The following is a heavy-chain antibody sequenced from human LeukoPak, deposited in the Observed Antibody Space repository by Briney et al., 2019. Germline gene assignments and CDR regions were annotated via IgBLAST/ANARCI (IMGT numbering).Heavy chain of an antibody. Sequence: PSETLSLTCTVSGGSISSYYWSWMRQPPGKGREWRGYIYYRGSTNYNPSLKSRVTISVDTSKNQFSLKLSSVTAADTAVYYCVCDYYDSSGYYGVYYYYGMDVWGQGTTVTVSS. CDR1: GGSISSYY. V-gene: IGHV4-59*01. D-gene: IGHD3-22*01. CDR3: VCDYYDSSGYYGVYYYYGMDV. J-gene: IGHJ6*02. CDR2: IYYRGST.